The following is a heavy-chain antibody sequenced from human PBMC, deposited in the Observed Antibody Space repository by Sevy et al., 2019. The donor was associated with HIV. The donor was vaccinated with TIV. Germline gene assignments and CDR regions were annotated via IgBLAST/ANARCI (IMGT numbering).Heavy chain of an antibody. Sequence: ASVKVSCKASGYTFTSYGISWVRQAPGQGLEWMGWISAYNGNTNYAQKLQGRVTMTTDTSTRKAYMELRSLRSDDTAVYYWARVRFLRYCSSSSCFPSGWFDPWGQGTLVTVSS. J-gene: IGHJ5*02. CDR3: ARVRFLRYCSSSSCFPSGWFDP. D-gene: IGHD2-2*01. CDR2: ISAYNGNT. CDR1: GYTFTSYG. V-gene: IGHV1-18*01.